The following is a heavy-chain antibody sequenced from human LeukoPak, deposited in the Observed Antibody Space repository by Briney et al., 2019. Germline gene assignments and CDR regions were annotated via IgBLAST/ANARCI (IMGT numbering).Heavy chain of an antibody. D-gene: IGHD5-24*01. J-gene: IGHJ6*03. V-gene: IGHV3-33*06. CDR2: IWHDGSNK. CDR3: AKDGDAYIEYYYYYMDV. CDR1: GFTFSNYG. Sequence: GGSLRLSCVSSGFTFSNYGMHWVRQAPGKGLEWVALIWHDGSNKYYADSVRGRVTISRDNSKNTLYLQMNSLTAEDTAVYFCAKDGDAYIEYYYYYMDVWGKWTTVIVSS.